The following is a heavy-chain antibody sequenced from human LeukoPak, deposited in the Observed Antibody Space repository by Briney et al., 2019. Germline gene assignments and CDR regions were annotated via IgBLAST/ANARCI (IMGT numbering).Heavy chain of an antibody. D-gene: IGHD3-10*01. CDR3: ARASWFGELSDAFDI. CDR1: GYTFTGYY. J-gene: IGHJ3*02. CDR2: INPNSGGT. Sequence: ASVKVSCKAPGYTFTGYYMHWVRQAPGQGLEWMGWINPNSGGTNYAQKFQGRVTMTRDTSITTAYMELSRLRSDDTAVYYCARASWFGELSDAFDIWGQGTMVTVSS. V-gene: IGHV1-2*02.